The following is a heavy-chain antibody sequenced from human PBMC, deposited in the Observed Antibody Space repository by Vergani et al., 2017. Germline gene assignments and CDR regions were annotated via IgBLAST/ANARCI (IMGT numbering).Heavy chain of an antibody. D-gene: IGHD3-22*01. CDR2: IDPSDSYT. J-gene: IGHJ1*01. V-gene: IGHV5-10-1*01. Sequence: EVQLVQSGAEVKKPGESLRISCKGSGYSFTSYWISWVRQMPGKGLEWMGRIDPSDSYTNYSPSFQGHVTISADKSLSTAYLQWSSLKAADTAMYYCARGTNYYDSSEAGYFQHWGQGTLVTVSS. CDR3: ARGTNYYDSSEAGYFQH. CDR1: GYSFTSYW.